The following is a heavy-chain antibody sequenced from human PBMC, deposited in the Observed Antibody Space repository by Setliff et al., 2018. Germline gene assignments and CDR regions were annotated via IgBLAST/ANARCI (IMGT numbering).Heavy chain of an antibody. CDR2: IYSRGNT. J-gene: IGHJ4*02. V-gene: IGHV4-39*07. CDR1: GFSISSISYY. Sequence: PSETLSLTCSVSGFSISSISYYWGWVRQPPGNGLQWIGSIYSRGNTYYNPSLKSRVTISVDTSKSQFSLKLSSMTAADTALYYCARDSVNLRKWDFWGQGTLVTVSS. D-gene: IGHD1-26*01. CDR3: ARDSVNLRKWDF.